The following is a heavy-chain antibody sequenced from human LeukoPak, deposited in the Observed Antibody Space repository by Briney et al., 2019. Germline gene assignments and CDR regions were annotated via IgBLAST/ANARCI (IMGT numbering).Heavy chain of an antibody. CDR3: AKDRSMVRGVSIRFRRSGTMDV. CDR2: LSDSGVYT. V-gene: IGHV3-21*01. Sequence: GGSLRLSCEASGFSFSSYNMDWVRQAPGKGLEWVSILSDSGVYTYYADSVKGRFTISRDNAKNSLYLQMNSLRAEDTAVYYCAKDRSMVRGVSIRFRRSGTMDVWGKGTTVTISS. CDR1: GFSFSSYN. J-gene: IGHJ6*03. D-gene: IGHD3-10*01.